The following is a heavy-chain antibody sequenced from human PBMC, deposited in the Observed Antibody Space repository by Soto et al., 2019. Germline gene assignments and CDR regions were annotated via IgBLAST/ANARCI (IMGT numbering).Heavy chain of an antibody. CDR1: GFTFSYYA. CDR2: MAYDGTNI. V-gene: IGHV3-30-3*01. J-gene: IGHJ4*02. CDR3: ARDVDAGGSHRQDPFDY. Sequence: QVQLVESGGGVVQPGRSLRLSCAASGFTFSYYAMHWVRQAPGKGLQWVAVMAYDGTNIYYADSVKGRFTISRDNSKNTLYLQMNSLKIDDTAVYYCARDVDAGGSHRQDPFDYWGQGTLVTVSS. D-gene: IGHD3-16*02.